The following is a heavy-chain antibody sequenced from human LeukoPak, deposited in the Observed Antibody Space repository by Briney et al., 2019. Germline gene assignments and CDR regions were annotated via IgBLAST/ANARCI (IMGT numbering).Heavy chain of an antibody. J-gene: IGHJ5*02. V-gene: IGHV1-2*02. D-gene: IGHD6-25*01. Sequence: ASVKVSCKASGYTFTGYYMHWVRQAPGQGLEWVGWINPNSGGTNYAQKFQGRVTMTRDTSISTAYMELSRLRSDDTAVYYCARGVGASSVNWFDPWGQGTLVTVSS. CDR2: INPNSGGT. CDR3: ARGVGASSVNWFDP. CDR1: GYTFTGYY.